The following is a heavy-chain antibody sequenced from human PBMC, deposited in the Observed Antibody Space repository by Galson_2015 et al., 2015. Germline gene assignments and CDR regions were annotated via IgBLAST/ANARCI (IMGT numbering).Heavy chain of an antibody. CDR3: ARSCDIVVVPASYYYYMDV. Sequence: SVKVSCKASGGTFSNYAISWVRQAPGQGLEWMGGIIPIFGTANYAQKFQGRVTITADESTSTAYMELSSLRSEDTAVYYCARSCDIVVVPASYYYYMDVWGKGTTVTVSS. D-gene: IGHD2-2*01. CDR1: GGTFSNYA. CDR2: IIPIFGTA. J-gene: IGHJ6*03. V-gene: IGHV1-69*13.